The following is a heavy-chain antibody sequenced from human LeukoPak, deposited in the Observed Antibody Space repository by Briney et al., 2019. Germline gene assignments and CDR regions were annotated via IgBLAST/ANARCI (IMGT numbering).Heavy chain of an antibody. D-gene: IGHD6-13*01. CDR2: IYYSGST. CDR1: GGSISSYY. CDR3: ARHPYSSSWSIYFDY. V-gene: IGHV4-59*08. Sequence: SETLSLTCTVSGGSISSYYWSWIRQPPGKGLEWIGYIYYSGSTNYNPSLKSRVTISVDTSKNQFSLKLGSVTAADTAVYYCARHPYSSSWSIYFDYWGQGTLVTVSS. J-gene: IGHJ4*02.